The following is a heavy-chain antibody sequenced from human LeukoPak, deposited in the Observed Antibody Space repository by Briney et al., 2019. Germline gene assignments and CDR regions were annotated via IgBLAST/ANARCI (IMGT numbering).Heavy chain of an antibody. CDR3: GRIFNIWGTFRNT. J-gene: IGHJ4*02. CDR2: ISGSDGST. V-gene: IGHV3-23*01. D-gene: IGHD3-16*02. CDR1: GFTFSSYA. Sequence: GGSLRLSCAASGFTFSSYAMSWVRQAPGKGLEWVSVISGSDGSTYYADSVKGRFTISRDNAKKSLYLQMNALRAEDTAVYYCGRIFNIWGTFRNTWGQGTQVTVSS.